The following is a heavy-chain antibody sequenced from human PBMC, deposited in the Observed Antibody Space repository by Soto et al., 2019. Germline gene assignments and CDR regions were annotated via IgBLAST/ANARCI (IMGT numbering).Heavy chain of an antibody. CDR3: AKDRMGASGWFDP. V-gene: IGHV3-23*01. CDR2: VSGNGGNT. J-gene: IGHJ5*02. CDR1: GVSFSSYT. Sequence: PGGSLRLSCVASGVSFSSYTMKWIRQAPGKGLEWVSGVSGNGGNTYYADSVKGRFSISRDNSKNTLYLQLNSLRAEDTAIYYCAKDRMGASGWFDPWGQGTPVTVSS. D-gene: IGHD1-26*01.